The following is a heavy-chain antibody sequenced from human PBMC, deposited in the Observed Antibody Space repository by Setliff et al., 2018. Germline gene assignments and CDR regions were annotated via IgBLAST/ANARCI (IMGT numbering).Heavy chain of an antibody. Sequence: GGSLRLSCAASGFTFSNFAMHWLRQAPGKGLEWVAVISYDRSNKNYADSVKGRFTISRDNSKNTLFLQMNSLRAEDTAVYYCARGVYYDILTGHYRRLPPDYWGQGTLVTV. D-gene: IGHD3-9*01. CDR1: GFTFSNFA. CDR3: ARGVYYDILTGHYRRLPPDY. V-gene: IGHV3-30-3*01. J-gene: IGHJ4*02. CDR2: ISYDRSNK.